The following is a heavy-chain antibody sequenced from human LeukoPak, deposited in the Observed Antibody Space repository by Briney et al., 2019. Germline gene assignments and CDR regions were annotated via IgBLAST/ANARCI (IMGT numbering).Heavy chain of an antibody. Sequence: GGSLRLSCAASGFTFSTYAMNWVRQAPGKGLEWVSSIVTSGDTFHADSVKGRFTISRDNSKNTLYLQMNSLRAEDTAIYYCTKRLYSSGWSAFDIWGLGTMVTVSS. CDR2: IVTSGDT. J-gene: IGHJ3*02. CDR3: TKRLYSSGWSAFDI. D-gene: IGHD6-19*01. CDR1: GFTFSTYA. V-gene: IGHV3-23*05.